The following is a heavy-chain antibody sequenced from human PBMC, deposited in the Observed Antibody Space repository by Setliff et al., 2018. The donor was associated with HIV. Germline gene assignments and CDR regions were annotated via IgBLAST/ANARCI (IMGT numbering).Heavy chain of an antibody. CDR2: ISVYNDDT. CDR3: ARDVSGSYHLDAFDI. Sequence: GASVKVSCKASGHTLTSYGISWVRQAPGQGLEWMGWISVYNDDTSYAQKFQGRVTMTTDTSTGTAYMELRSLRSGDTATYYCARDVSGSYHLDAFDIWGQGTMVTVSS. CDR1: GHTLTSYG. D-gene: IGHD1-26*01. J-gene: IGHJ3*02. V-gene: IGHV1-18*01.